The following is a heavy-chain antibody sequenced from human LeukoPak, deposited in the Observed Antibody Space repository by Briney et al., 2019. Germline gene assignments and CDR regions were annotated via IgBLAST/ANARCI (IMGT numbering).Heavy chain of an antibody. CDR2: IFYSGRT. V-gene: IGHV4-59*04. Sequence: SETLSLTCSVSGGSISNYYWGWIRQPPGKGLEWIGNIFYSGRTDYNPSLKSRLTISVDTSNQFSLKLSSVTAADTAVYYCARDIREYYDILTGPGYIDYWGQGTLVTVSS. CDR1: GGSISNYY. J-gene: IGHJ4*02. CDR3: ARDIREYYDILTGPGYIDY. D-gene: IGHD3-9*01.